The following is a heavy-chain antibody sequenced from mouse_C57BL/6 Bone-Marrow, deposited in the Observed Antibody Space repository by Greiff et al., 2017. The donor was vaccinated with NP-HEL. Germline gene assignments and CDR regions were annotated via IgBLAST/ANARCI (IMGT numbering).Heavy chain of an antibody. CDR3: ARGRVLGYDY. Sequence: QVQLQQSGPELVKPGASVKISCKASGYAFRSSWLHWVKQRPGTGLEWIGRIYPGDGTTNYNGKFKGKATLTADKSSSTAYMQLISLTSEDSAVYFCARGRVLGYDYWGQGTTLTVSS. CDR1: GYAFRSSW. V-gene: IGHV1-82*01. J-gene: IGHJ2*01. CDR2: IYPGDGTT. D-gene: IGHD3-2*02.